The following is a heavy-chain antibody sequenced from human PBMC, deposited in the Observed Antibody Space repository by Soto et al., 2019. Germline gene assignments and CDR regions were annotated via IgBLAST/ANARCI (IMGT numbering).Heavy chain of an antibody. CDR3: ASRPLHDSYYYYGMDV. Sequence: SVKVSCKASGGTFSSYAISWVRQAPVQGLEWMGGIIPIFGTANYAQKFQGRVTITADESTSTAYMELSSLRSEDTAVYYCASRPLHDSYYYYGMDVWGQGTTVTVS. D-gene: IGHD2-21*02. CDR1: GGTFSSYA. J-gene: IGHJ6*02. V-gene: IGHV1-69*13. CDR2: IIPIFGTA.